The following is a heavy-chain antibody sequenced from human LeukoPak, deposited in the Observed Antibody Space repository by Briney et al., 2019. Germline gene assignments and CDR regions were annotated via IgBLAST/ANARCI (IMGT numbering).Heavy chain of an antibody. V-gene: IGHV1-8*01. Sequence: ASVKVSCKASGYTFTSYDINWVRQATGQGLEWMGWMNPNSGNTGYAQKFQGRVTMTRNTSISTAYMELRSLRSDDTAVYYCARGRGGSYYGDAFDIWGQGTMVTVSS. CDR3: ARGRGGSYYGDAFDI. CDR1: GYTFTSYD. D-gene: IGHD1-26*01. CDR2: MNPNSGNT. J-gene: IGHJ3*02.